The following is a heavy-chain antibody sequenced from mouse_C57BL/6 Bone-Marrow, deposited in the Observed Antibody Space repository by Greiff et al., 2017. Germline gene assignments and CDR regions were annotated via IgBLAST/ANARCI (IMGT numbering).Heavy chain of an antibody. J-gene: IGHJ3*01. D-gene: IGHD1-1*01. V-gene: IGHV1-19*01. CDR3: ARVTTVVAPFAY. Sequence: EVQLQQSGPVLVKPGASVKMSCKASGYTFTDYYMNWVKQSHGKSLEWIGVINPYNGGTSYNQKFKGKATLTVDKSSSTAYMELNSLTSEYSAVYYCARVTTVVAPFAYWGQGTLVTVSA. CDR2: INPYNGGT. CDR1: GYTFTDYY.